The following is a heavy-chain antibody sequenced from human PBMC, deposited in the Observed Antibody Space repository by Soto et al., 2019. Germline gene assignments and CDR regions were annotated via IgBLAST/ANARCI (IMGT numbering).Heavy chain of an antibody. Sequence: GGSLRLSCAASGFTFSSYAMSWVRQAPGKGLEWVSAISGSGGSTYYADSVKGRFTISRDNSKKTLFLQMNSLRAEDTAVYYCAKKVAGSEPFQHWGQGTLVTVSS. CDR3: AKKVAGSEPFQH. CDR2: ISGSGGST. J-gene: IGHJ1*01. CDR1: GFTFSSYA. D-gene: IGHD6-19*01. V-gene: IGHV3-23*01.